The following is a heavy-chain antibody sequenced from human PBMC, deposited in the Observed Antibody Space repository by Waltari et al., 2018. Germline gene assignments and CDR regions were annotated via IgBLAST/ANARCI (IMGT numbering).Heavy chain of an antibody. CDR3: ARVLRMGDLPHLS. Sequence: EMQQLESGGDLVQPGGSLRLSCAPSGFTFHNYAMTWVRQAPWKGLEWVSASSSGGATTYYADSMKGRFTISRANSKNTIYLQMNSLRAEDTAVYYCARVLRMGDLPHLSWGQGTLVTVSS. J-gene: IGHJ5*02. CDR2: SSSGGATT. V-gene: IGHV3-23*01. CDR1: GFTFHNYA. D-gene: IGHD3-16*01.